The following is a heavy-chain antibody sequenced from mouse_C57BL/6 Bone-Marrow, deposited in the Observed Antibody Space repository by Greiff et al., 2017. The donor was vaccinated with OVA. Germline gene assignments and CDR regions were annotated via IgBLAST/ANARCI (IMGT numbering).Heavy chain of an antibody. J-gene: IGHJ4*01. CDR2: ISYDGSN. D-gene: IGHD1-1*01. Sequence: EVQLQESGPGLVKPSQSLSLTCSVTGYSITSGYYWNWIRQFPGNKLEWMGYISYDGSNNYHPSLKNRISITRDTSKNQFFLKLNSVTTEDTATYYCAVYYGSSPYAMDYWGQGTSVTVSS. CDR1: GYSITSGYY. V-gene: IGHV3-6*01. CDR3: AVYYGSSPYAMDY.